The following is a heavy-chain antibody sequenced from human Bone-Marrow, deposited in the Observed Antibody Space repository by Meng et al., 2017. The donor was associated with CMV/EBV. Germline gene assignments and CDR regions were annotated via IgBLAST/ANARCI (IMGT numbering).Heavy chain of an antibody. CDR2: INPSGGST. CDR3: ARDDRGYSSITAGYYYGMDV. D-gene: IGHD6-13*01. V-gene: IGHV1-46*01. Sequence: SVKVSCKASGYTFTSYYMHWVRQAPGQGLEWMGIINPSGGSTSYEQKFQGRVTMTRDTSTSTVYMELSSLRSEDTAVYYWARDDRGYSSITAGYYYGMDVWGQGTTVTVSS. CDR1: GYTFTSYY. J-gene: IGHJ6*02.